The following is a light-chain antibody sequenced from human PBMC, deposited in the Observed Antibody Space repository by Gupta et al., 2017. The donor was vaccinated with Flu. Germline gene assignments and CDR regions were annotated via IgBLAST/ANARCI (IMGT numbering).Light chain of an antibody. CDR3: QQYNNWPLT. J-gene: IGKJ4*01. CDR1: QSVSNN. CDR2: GAS. V-gene: IGKV3-15*01. Sequence: PATLSVSPGERATLSCRASQSVSNNLAWYQQKPGQAPRLLIYGASTWATGIPATFSSSGSGTEFTLTINSLQSEDFAVYYCQQYNNWPLTFGGGTKVEIK.